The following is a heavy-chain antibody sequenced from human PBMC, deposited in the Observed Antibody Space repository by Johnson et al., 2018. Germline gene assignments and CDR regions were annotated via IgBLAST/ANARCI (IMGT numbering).Heavy chain of an antibody. CDR2: MNPHSGDT. CDR1: GYTFTSYV. J-gene: IGHJ3*02. D-gene: IGHD1-26*01. Sequence: QVQLQESGAEVKEPGASVKVSCKASGYTFTSYVFNWVRQASGQGLEWMGWMNPHSGDTGYAQKFQGRVTMTRDTSLSTAYMELSSLRSEDTAVYYCLSGSYYAFDSWGQGTMVTVSS. CDR3: LSGSYYAFDS. V-gene: IGHV1-8*01.